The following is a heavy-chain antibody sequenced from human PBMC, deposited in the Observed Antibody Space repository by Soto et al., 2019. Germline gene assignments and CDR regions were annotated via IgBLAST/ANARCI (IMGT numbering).Heavy chain of an antibody. CDR2: ISAYNGNT. CDR1: GYTFTIYG. D-gene: IGHD3-22*01. Sequence: ASVKVSCKASGYTFTIYGISWVRQSPGQGLEWMGWISAYNGNTNYAQKLQGRVTMTTDTSTSTAYMELRSLRSDDTAVYYCARGVYYDRHDAFVIGGQGTMVTVS. J-gene: IGHJ3*02. V-gene: IGHV1-18*01. CDR3: ARGVYYDRHDAFVI.